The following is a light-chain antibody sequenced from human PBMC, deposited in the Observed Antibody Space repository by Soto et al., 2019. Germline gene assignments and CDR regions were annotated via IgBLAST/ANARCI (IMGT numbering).Light chain of an antibody. V-gene: IGKV4-1*01. J-gene: IGKJ4*01. CDR3: QQYFHSPPT. CDR2: WAS. CDR1: QTVFFNSNNRNY. Sequence: DIVMTQSPDSLAVSLGERATINCKSSQTVFFNSNNRNYVVWYQQKPGQPPKLLISWASIRESGVPDRSSGSGSGTDFTLTISSLQAEDVAVYYCQQYFHSPPTFGGGTRVEI.